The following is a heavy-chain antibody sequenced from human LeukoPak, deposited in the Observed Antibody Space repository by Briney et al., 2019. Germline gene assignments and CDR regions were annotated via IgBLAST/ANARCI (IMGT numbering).Heavy chain of an antibody. J-gene: IGHJ4*02. V-gene: IGHV3-7*03. Sequence: PGGSLRLSCAASGFTFNSYWMTWVRQAPGKGLEWVANIKQDGSEEYYVGSVKGRFTIARDNAMNSLYLQMNSLRAEDTAVYFCARDRRGPFDYWGQGTLVTVSS. D-gene: IGHD3-10*01. CDR1: GFTFNSYW. CDR2: IKQDGSEE. CDR3: ARDRRGPFDY.